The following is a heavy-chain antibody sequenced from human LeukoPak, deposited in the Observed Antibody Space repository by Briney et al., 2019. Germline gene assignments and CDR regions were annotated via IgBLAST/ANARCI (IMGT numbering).Heavy chain of an antibody. CDR3: ARVYCSGGSCYRHHNWFDP. J-gene: IGHJ5*02. Sequence: SETLSLTCAVYGGSFSGYCWSWIRQPPGKGLEWIGEINHSGSTNYNPSLKSRVTISVDTSKNQFSLKLSSVTAADTAVYYCARVYCSGGSCYRHHNWFDPWGQGTLVTVSS. D-gene: IGHD2-15*01. CDR2: INHSGST. V-gene: IGHV4-34*01. CDR1: GGSFSGYC.